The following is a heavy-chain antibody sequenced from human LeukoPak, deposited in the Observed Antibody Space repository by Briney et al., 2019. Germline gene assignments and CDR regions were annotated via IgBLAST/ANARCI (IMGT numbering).Heavy chain of an antibody. CDR3: ARVSGWYSFDY. Sequence: SETLSLTCTVSGGSISSSSYYWGWIRQPPGKGLEWIGSIYYSGSTYYNPSLKSRVTISVDTSKNQFSLKLSSVTAADTAVYYCARVSGWYSFDYWGQGTLVTVSS. J-gene: IGHJ4*02. CDR1: GGSISSSSYY. CDR2: IYYSGST. V-gene: IGHV4-39*07. D-gene: IGHD6-19*01.